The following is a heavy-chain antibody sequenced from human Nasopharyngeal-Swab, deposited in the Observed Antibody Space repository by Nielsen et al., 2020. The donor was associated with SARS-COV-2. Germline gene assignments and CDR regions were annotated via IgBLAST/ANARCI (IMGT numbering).Heavy chain of an antibody. CDR1: GGSFSGYY. CDR2: INHSGST. J-gene: IGHJ5*02. D-gene: IGHD6-19*01. Sequence: GSLRLSCAVYGGSFSGYYWSWIRQSPGKGLEWIGEINHSGSTNYNPSLKSRVTISVDTSKNQFSLKLSSVTAADTAVYYCARMTPLAVAGGSWFDPWGQGTLVTVSS. CDR3: ARMTPLAVAGGSWFDP. V-gene: IGHV4-34*01.